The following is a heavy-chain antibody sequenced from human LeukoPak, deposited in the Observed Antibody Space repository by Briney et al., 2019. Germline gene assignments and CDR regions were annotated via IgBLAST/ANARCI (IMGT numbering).Heavy chain of an antibody. CDR1: GFTFSSYS. D-gene: IGHD3-22*01. CDR3: ARRSSGYYYFFDY. V-gene: IGHV3-48*04. CDR2: ISSSSSTI. Sequence: QPGGSLRLSCAASGFTFSSYSMNWVRQAPGKGLEWVSYISSSSSTIYYADSVKGRFTISRDNAKNSLYLQMNSLRAEDTAVYYCARRSSGYYYFFDYWGQGTLVTVSS. J-gene: IGHJ4*02.